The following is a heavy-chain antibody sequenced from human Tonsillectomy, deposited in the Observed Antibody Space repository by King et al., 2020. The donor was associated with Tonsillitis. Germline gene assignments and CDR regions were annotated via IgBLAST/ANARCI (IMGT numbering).Heavy chain of an antibody. D-gene: IGHD3-10*01. CDR3: ARDAPPWWFGGAPL. V-gene: IGHV3-53*04. CDR2: TYASGNT. J-gene: IGHJ6*02. Sequence: VQLVESGGGLVQPGGSLSLSCAASGFTVSSNYLSWVRQAPGKGLEWLSVTYASGNTHYADSVKGRFTVSRDNSKNTLYLQINSLRPEETAVYYFARDAPPWWFGGAPLWGQGTTVTVSS. CDR1: GFTVSSNY.